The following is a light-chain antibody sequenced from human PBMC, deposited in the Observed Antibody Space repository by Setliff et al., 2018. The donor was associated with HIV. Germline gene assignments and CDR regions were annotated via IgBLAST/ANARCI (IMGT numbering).Light chain of an antibody. J-gene: IGLJ1*01. CDR3: SSYTSRNTLV. Sequence: SALTQPASVSGSPGQSITISCTGTSSDVGGYKYVYWYQQHPGKAPKLMIYEVSNRPSGIPNRFSGSKSGNTASLTISGLQAEDEADYYCSSYTSRNTLVFGTGTKV. V-gene: IGLV2-14*01. CDR1: SSDVGGYKY. CDR2: EVS.